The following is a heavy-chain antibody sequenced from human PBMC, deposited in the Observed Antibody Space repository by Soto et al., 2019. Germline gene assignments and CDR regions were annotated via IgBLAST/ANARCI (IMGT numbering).Heavy chain of an antibody. CDR1: GGSISTADYY. V-gene: IGHV4-30-4*01. Sequence: QVQLHESGPGLVRPSQTLSLTCNVSGGSISTADYYWSWIRQPPGKGLEWIGYIYYRGSTYYNPSLESRVAISIDTSKNQFSLNLTSVTAADTAVYYCVSVYDSGGYIGYWGQGTLVTVSS. D-gene: IGHD3-22*01. CDR3: VSVYDSGGYIGY. J-gene: IGHJ4*02. CDR2: IYYRGST.